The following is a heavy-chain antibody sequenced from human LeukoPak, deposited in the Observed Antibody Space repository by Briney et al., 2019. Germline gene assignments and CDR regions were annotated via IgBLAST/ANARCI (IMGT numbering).Heavy chain of an antibody. CDR2: ITGSGGST. D-gene: IGHD3-9*01. J-gene: IGHJ4*02. CDR1: GFTFSSFA. Sequence: YPGGSLRLSCAASGFTFSSFAMSWVRQAPGKGLEWVSTITGSGGSTFYADSVKGRFTISRDNSKNTLYLQMNSLRAEDTAVYYCARFDYRLLVIYWGQGTLVTVSS. V-gene: IGHV3-23*01. CDR3: ARFDYRLLVIY.